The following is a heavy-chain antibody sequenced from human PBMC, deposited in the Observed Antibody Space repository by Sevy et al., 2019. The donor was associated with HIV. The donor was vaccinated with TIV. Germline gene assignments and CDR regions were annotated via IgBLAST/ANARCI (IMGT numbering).Heavy chain of an antibody. CDR1: GGSISSSNW. J-gene: IGHJ4*02. CDR2: IYHSGST. Sequence: SETLSLTCAVSGGSISSSNWWSWVRQPPGKGLEWIGEIYHSGSTNYNPSVKSRVTISVDKSKNQFSLKLSSVTAADTAVYYCARLQGYSKGFDYWGQGTLVTVSS. D-gene: IGHD4-4*01. V-gene: IGHV4-4*02. CDR3: ARLQGYSKGFDY.